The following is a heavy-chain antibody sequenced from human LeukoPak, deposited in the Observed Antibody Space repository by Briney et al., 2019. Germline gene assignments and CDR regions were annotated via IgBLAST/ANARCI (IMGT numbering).Heavy chain of an antibody. D-gene: IGHD6-19*01. Sequence: GGSLRLSCAASGFTVSSNYMNWARQAPGKGLEWVSVIYSGGSTYYADSVTGRFTISRDNPKNTLYLQMSSLRAEDTAVYYCVKDRSWGGSGWYFDYWGQGTLVTVSS. CDR2: IYSGGST. V-gene: IGHV3-53*05. CDR1: GFTVSSNY. J-gene: IGHJ4*02. CDR3: VKDRSWGGSGWYFDY.